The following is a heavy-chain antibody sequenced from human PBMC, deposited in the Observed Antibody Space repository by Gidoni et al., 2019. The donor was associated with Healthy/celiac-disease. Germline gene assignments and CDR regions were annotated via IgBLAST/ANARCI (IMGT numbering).Heavy chain of an antibody. Sequence: QVQLVESGGGVVQPGRSLRLSCAASGFTFSSCGMHWVRQAPGKGLEWVAVIWYDGSNKYYADSVKGRFTISRDNSKNTLYLQMNSLRAEDTAVYYCARDRHDSSGYWGFYYYGMDVWGQGTTVTVSS. CDR3: ARDRHDSSGYWGFYYYGMDV. V-gene: IGHV3-33*01. J-gene: IGHJ6*02. D-gene: IGHD3-22*01. CDR1: GFTFSSCG. CDR2: IWYDGSNK.